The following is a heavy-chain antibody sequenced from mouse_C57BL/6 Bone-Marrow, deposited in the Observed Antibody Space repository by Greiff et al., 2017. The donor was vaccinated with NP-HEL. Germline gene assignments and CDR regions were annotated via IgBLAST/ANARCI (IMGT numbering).Heavy chain of an antibody. V-gene: IGHV14-1*01. D-gene: IGHD1-1*01. CDR3: TYYDGHYFDY. CDR2: IDPEDGDT. CDR1: GFNIKDYY. J-gene: IGHJ2*01. Sequence: EVKLQESGAELVRPGASVKLSCTASGFNIKDYYMHWVKQRPEQGLEWIGRIDPEDGDTEYAPKFQGKATMTADTSSNTAYLQLSSLTSEDTSVYYCTYYDGHYFDYGGQGTTLTVSS.